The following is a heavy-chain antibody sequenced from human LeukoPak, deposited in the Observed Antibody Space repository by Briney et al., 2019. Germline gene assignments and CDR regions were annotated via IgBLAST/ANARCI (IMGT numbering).Heavy chain of an antibody. CDR3: ARAVAGTDEIDS. D-gene: IGHD6-19*01. J-gene: IGHJ4*02. V-gene: IGHV3-13*01. Sequence: GGSLRLSCAGSGFSFSTYDMLWVRQAPGKGLERVSAIGSGGDTYYAGSVKGRFTISRESANNSFYLQMNSLNAGDTAVYFCARAVAGTDEIDSWGQGTLVTVSS. CDR2: IGSGGDT. CDR1: GFSFSTYD.